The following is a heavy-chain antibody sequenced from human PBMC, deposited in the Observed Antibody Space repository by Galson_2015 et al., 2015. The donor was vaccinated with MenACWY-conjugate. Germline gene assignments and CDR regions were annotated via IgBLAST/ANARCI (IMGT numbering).Heavy chain of an antibody. D-gene: IGHD2-15*01. Sequence: SLRLSCAASGFTFSSYWMHWVRHAPGKGLVWVSRINSDGSSTSYADSVKGRFTISRDNAKNTLYLQMNSLRAEDTAVYYCARDRGWRAYYFDYWGQGTLVTVSS. V-gene: IGHV3-74*01. CDR3: ARDRGWRAYYFDY. CDR1: GFTFSSYW. CDR2: INSDGSST. J-gene: IGHJ4*02.